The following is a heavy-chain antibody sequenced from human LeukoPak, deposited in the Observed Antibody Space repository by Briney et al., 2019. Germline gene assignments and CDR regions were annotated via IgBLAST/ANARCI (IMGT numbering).Heavy chain of an antibody. CDR2: ISSTSAYI. D-gene: IGHD5-18*01. Sequence: PGGSLRLSCAASGFTVSSNYMSWVRQAPGKGLEWVSSISSTSAYIYYADSVKGRFTISRDNAKNSLYLQMNSLRVEDTAMYYCAREPTGIILWGQGTLVTVSS. CDR3: AREPTGIIL. CDR1: GFTVSSNY. J-gene: IGHJ4*02. V-gene: IGHV3-21*01.